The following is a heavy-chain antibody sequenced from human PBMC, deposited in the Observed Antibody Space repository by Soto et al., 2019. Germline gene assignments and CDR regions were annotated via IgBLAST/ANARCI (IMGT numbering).Heavy chain of an antibody. V-gene: IGHV4-34*02. CDR1: GGSFGGYL. J-gene: IGHJ4*02. CDR2: IDHSGST. CDR3: ARGRQQDY. D-gene: IGHD6-13*01. Sequence: QVQLQQWGAGLLKPSETLSLTCAVYGGSFGGYLWSWIRQPPGKGLEWIGEIDHSGSTTYNPSLKSRVTLSVDTSKNQFSLKLNSVTAADTAVYYCARGRQQDYWGQGTLVTVSS.